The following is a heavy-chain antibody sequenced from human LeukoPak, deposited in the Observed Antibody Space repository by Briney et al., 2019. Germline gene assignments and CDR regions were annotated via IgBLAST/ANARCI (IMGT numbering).Heavy chain of an antibody. V-gene: IGHV4-34*01. CDR2: INHSGST. CDR1: GGSFSGYY. CDR3: AGDSYYYGSGSYYGWFDP. Sequence: SETLSLTCAVYGGSFSGYYWSWIRQPPGKGLEWIGEINHSGSTNYNPSLKSRVTISVDTSKNQFSLKLSSVTAADTAVYYCAGDSYYYGSGSYYGWFDPWGQGTLVTVSS. D-gene: IGHD3-10*01. J-gene: IGHJ5*02.